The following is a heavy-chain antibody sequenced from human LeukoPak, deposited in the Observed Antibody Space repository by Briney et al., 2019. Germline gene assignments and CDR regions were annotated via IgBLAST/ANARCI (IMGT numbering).Heavy chain of an antibody. J-gene: IGHJ6*03. CDR1: GYTFTDYG. Sequence: EASVKVSCKASGYTFTDYGISWVRQAPGQGLEWMGWISVYNGNTNYAQKLQGRATMTTDTSTSTAYMEVRSLRSDDTAVYYCARTAGYYYYYYMDVWGKGTTVTISS. V-gene: IGHV1-18*01. CDR3: ARTAGYYYYYYMDV. CDR2: ISVYNGNT.